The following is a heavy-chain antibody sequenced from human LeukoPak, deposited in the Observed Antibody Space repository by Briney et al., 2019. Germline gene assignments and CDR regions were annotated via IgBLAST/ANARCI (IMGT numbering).Heavy chain of an antibody. CDR3: ARDSSGWYRVSGDFQH. D-gene: IGHD6-19*01. CDR1: GYTFTSYG. V-gene: IGHV1-18*04. CDR2: ISAYNGNT. J-gene: IGHJ1*01. Sequence: ASVKVSCKASGYTFTSYGISWVRQAPGQGLEWMGWISAYNGNTNYAQKLQGRVTMTTDTSTSTAYMELRSLRSDGTAVYYCARDSSGWYRVSGDFQHWGQGTLVTVSS.